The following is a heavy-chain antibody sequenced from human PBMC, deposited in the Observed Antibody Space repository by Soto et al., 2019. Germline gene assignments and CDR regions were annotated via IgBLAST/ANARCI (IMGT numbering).Heavy chain of an antibody. V-gene: IGHV2-5*01. Sequence: PTLVNPTQTLTLTCTLSGISLSTSGVGLGWIRQTPGKALEWLALVYWNDDKHYSPSLKSRLTITKDTSKNQAILTMTNMDPVDTATYYCARGLATLPVFAFDIWGQGTVVTVS. CDR1: GISLSTSGVG. J-gene: IGHJ3*02. CDR2: VYWNDDK. D-gene: IGHD1-1*01. CDR3: ARGLATLPVFAFDI.